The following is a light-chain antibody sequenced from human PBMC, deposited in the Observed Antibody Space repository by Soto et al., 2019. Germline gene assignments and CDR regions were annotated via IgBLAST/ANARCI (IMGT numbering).Light chain of an antibody. CDR2: GAS. CDR1: QSVSSN. Sequence: EIVMTQSPATLSVSPGERATLSCRASQSVSSNLAWYQQKPGQAPRLLIYGASTRATGIPDRFSGSGSGTVFTLTISSLQSEDCGVYYCQQYNNWPYTFGQGTLLEIK. J-gene: IGKJ2*01. V-gene: IGKV3-15*01. CDR3: QQYNNWPYT.